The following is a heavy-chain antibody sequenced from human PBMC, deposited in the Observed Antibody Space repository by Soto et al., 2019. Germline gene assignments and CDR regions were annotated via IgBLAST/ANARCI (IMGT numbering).Heavy chain of an antibody. V-gene: IGHV3-23*01. CDR1: GFTFSSFS. Sequence: EVELLESGGGLVQPGGSLRLSCAASGFTFSSFSMTWVRQAPGKGLEWVSGISGSGGTTNYADSVKDRFTISRDNSKSTLFLQMHSLRAEDTAVYYCAKYGRDSSAWKADYRGQGTLVTVSS. D-gene: IGHD3-22*01. CDR3: AKYGRDSSAWKADY. CDR2: ISGSGGTT. J-gene: IGHJ4*02.